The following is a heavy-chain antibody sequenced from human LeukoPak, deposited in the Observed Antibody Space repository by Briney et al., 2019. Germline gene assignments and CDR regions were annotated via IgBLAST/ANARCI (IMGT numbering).Heavy chain of an antibody. CDR2: INPSGGST. CDR1: ACTLSNYY. V-gene: IGHV1-46*01. Sequence: ASVKVSCKASACTLSNYYLHWVLQAPGQGLEWMGIINPSGGSTSYAQKFQGRVTMTRDTSTSTVYMELSSLRSEDTAVYYCAREGSSGQLLWGQGSMVTVSS. D-gene: IGHD3-22*01. J-gene: IGHJ3*01. CDR3: AREGSSGQLL.